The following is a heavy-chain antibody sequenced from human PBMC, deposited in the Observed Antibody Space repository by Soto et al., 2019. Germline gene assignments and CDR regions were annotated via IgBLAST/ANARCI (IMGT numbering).Heavy chain of an antibody. V-gene: IGHV4-59*01. Sequence: SETLSLTCTVSGGSISSYYWSWIRQPPGKGLEWIGYIYYSGSTNYNPSLKSRVTILVDTSKNQFSLKLSSVTAADTAVYYCARDSGQQLVDYWGQGTLVTVS. CDR1: GGSISSYY. CDR3: ARDSGQQLVDY. CDR2: IYYSGST. D-gene: IGHD6-13*01. J-gene: IGHJ4*02.